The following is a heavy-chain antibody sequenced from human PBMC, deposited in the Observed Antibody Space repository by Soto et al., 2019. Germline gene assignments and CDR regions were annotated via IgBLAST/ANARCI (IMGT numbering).Heavy chain of an antibody. CDR2: ISATGFGT. CDR3: VTGSSPHRYPGIPKPYYYGMDV. D-gene: IGHD7-27*01. Sequence: GGSLRLSCEASGFTFSSFTMSWVRQAPGKGLEWVSAISATGFGTYYADSVKGRVTISRDNSRNTLYLQIHSLRGEDTATFFCVTGSSPHRYPGIPKPYYYGMDVWGQGTTVTVSS. J-gene: IGHJ6*02. CDR1: GFTFSSFT. V-gene: IGHV3-23*01.